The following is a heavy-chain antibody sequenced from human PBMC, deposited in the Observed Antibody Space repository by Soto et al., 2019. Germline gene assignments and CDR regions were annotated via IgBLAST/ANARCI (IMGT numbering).Heavy chain of an antibody. CDR3: ARDTNAWYFFDY. D-gene: IGHD3-9*01. Sequence: VQLVQSGAEVRMPGSSVKVSCKASGGTLSSFAISWVRQAPGQGLEWIGGIIPVFGTESYAQKFQGRVTITADESTNTVYMELSSLRSEDTAVYYCARDTNAWYFFDYWGQGTLVTVSS. CDR1: GGTLSSFA. CDR2: IIPVFGTE. V-gene: IGHV1-69*01. J-gene: IGHJ4*02.